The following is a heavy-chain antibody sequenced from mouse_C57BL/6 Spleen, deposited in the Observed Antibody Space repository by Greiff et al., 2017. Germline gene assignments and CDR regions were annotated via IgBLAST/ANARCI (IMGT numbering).Heavy chain of an antibody. CDR1: GYTFTDYE. D-gene: IGHD2-4*01. J-gene: IGHJ3*01. Sequence: VQLQQSGAELVRPGASVTLSCKASGYTFTDYEMHWVKQTPVHGLEWIGAIDPETGGTAYNQKFKGKAILTADKSSSTAYMELRSLTSEDSAVYYCTRAGGLPFFAYWGQGTLVTVSA. CDR3: TRAGGLPFFAY. CDR2: IDPETGGT. V-gene: IGHV1-15*01.